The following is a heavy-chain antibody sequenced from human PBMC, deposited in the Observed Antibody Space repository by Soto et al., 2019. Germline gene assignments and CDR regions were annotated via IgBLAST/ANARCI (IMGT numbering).Heavy chain of an antibody. V-gene: IGHV1-69*06. D-gene: IGHD3-3*01. J-gene: IGHJ6*02. CDR1: GGTFSSYA. CDR2: IIPIFGTA. CDR3: ASPTREWLPPARDYYYGMDV. Sequence: QVQLVQSGAEVKKPGSSVKLSCKASGGTFSSYAISWVRQAPGQGLEWMGGIIPIFGTANYAQKFQGRVTITADKSTSTAYMELSSLRSEDPAVYYCASPTREWLPPARDYYYGMDVWGQGTTVTVSS.